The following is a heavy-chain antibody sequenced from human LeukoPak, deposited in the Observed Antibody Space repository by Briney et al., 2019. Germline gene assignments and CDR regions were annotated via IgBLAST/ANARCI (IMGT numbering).Heavy chain of an antibody. Sequence: SETLSLTCTVSGGSINGYFWSWIRQPAGKGLEWIGRIYSSGSNNYNPSLKSRVTMSPDTSKNHLSLNLSSVTAADTAVYYCAREPTSGREPTSGRPLDYWGQGTLVTVSS. V-gene: IGHV4-4*07. CDR1: GGSINGYF. CDR3: AREPTSGREPTSGRPLDY. CDR2: IYSSGSN. D-gene: IGHD5-12*01. J-gene: IGHJ4*02.